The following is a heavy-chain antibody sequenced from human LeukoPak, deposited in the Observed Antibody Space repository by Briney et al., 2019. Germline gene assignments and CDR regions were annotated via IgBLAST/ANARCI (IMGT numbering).Heavy chain of an antibody. V-gene: IGHV4-30-4*01. CDR3: ARRKSGWFDP. CDR1: GGSISSGDYY. J-gene: IGHJ5*02. CDR2: IYYSGTT. Sequence: SQTLSLTCTVSGGSISSGDYYWTWIRQPPGKGLEWIGYIYYSGTTYYNPSLKSRVTISVDTSKNQFSLKLDSVTAAVTAVYYCARRKSGWFDPWGQGTLVTVSS.